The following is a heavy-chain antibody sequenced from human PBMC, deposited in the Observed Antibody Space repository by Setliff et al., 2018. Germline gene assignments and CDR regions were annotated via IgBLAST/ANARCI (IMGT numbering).Heavy chain of an antibody. J-gene: IGHJ3*02. CDR1: GYTFTGYY. CDR2: INPHSGGT. V-gene: IGHV1-2*02. CDR3: ARDLDYQYYYETSGRDAFDI. Sequence: GASVKVSCKASGYTFTGYYIHWVRQAPGQGLEWMGWINPHSGGTNFPQTFQGRVTMTRDTSITTVYMELSRLTSDDTAVYYCARDLDYQYYYETSGRDAFDIWGLGTMVTVSS. D-gene: IGHD3-22*01.